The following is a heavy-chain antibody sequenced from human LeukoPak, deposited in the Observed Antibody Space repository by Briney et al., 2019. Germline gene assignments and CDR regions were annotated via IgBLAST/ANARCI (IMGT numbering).Heavy chain of an antibody. V-gene: IGHV3-20*04. D-gene: IGHD3-22*01. J-gene: IGHJ4*02. CDR2: INWNGGST. CDR1: GFTFDDYG. CDR3: AKDRDDSSGYWPLGDI. Sequence: GGSLRLSCAASGFTFDDYGMSWVRQAPGKGLEWVSGINWNGGSTGYADSVKGRFTISRDNAKNTLYLQMNSLRAEDTAVYYCAKDRDDSSGYWPLGDIWGQGTLVTVSS.